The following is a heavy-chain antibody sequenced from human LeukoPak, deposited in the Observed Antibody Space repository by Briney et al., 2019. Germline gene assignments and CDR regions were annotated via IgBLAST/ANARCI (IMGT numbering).Heavy chain of an antibody. Sequence: ASVKVSCKASGYTFTRYGISWVRQAPGQGLEWMGWISAYNGNTNYAQKLQDRVTMTTDTSTSTAYMELRSLRSDDTAVYYCARDISCSGGSCYVRGAFDIWGQGTMVTVSS. D-gene: IGHD2-15*01. V-gene: IGHV1-18*01. CDR2: ISAYNGNT. CDR3: ARDISCSGGSCYVRGAFDI. J-gene: IGHJ3*02. CDR1: GYTFTRYG.